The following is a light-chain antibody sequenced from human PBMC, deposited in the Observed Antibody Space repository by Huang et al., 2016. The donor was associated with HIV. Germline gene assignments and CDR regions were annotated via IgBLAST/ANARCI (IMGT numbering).Light chain of an antibody. Sequence: DIQLTQSPPSLSASVGDTVTIPCQASQDISNYLNWYQEKPGSAPKFRIYDASNLEAGVASRFSGSGSGTHFTFTISTLQPEDIGTYYCQHYGDLPFTFGPGTKVDLK. CDR3: QHYGDLPFT. CDR1: QDISNY. V-gene: IGKV1-33*01. CDR2: DAS. J-gene: IGKJ3*01.